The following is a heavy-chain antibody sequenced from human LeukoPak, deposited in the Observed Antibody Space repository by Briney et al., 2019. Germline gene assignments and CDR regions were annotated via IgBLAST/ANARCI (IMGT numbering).Heavy chain of an antibody. V-gene: IGHV3-73*01. CDR1: GFSFSDSA. J-gene: IGHJ4*02. Sequence: GGSLRLSCAASGFSFSDSAIHWARQASGKGLEWVGRIRSKTNNYATAYAASAKGRFTISRDDSKNMAYLQMSTLKTEDTAMYYCISYNGASYFDYWGQGTLVTVSS. D-gene: IGHD2-8*01. CDR2: IRSKTNNYAT. CDR3: ISYNGASYFDY.